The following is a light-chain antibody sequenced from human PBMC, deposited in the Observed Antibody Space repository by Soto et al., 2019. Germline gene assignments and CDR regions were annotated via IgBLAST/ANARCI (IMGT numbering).Light chain of an antibody. J-gene: IGKJ4*01. Sequence: EIVLTQSPGTLSLSPGERATLSCRASQSVSCSYLAWYQQKPGQAPRLLIYGASSRATGIPDRFSGSGSGTDFTLNISRLEPEDFAVYYCQHYGSLVLTFGGGTKVEIK. CDR2: GAS. V-gene: IGKV3-20*01. CDR1: QSVSCSY. CDR3: QHYGSLVLT.